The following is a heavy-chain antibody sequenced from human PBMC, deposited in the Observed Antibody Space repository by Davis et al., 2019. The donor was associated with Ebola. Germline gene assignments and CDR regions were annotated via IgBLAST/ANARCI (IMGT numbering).Heavy chain of an antibody. CDR2: IGTAGDT. V-gene: IGHV3-13*01. D-gene: IGHD4-11*01. CDR3: ARGDYSKYYYGMDV. Sequence: GESLKISCAASGFTFSSYDMHWVRQATGKGLEWVSAIGTAGDTYYPGSVKGRFTISRENAKNSLYLQMNSLRAGDTAVYYCARGDYSKYYYGMDVWGQGTTVTVSS. J-gene: IGHJ6*02. CDR1: GFTFSSYD.